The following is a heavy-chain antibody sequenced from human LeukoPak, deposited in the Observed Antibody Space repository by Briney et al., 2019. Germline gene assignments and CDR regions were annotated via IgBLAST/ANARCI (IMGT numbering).Heavy chain of an antibody. D-gene: IGHD6-19*01. CDR1: GFTFSSYG. V-gene: IGHV3-30*18. Sequence: PGRSLRLSCAASGFTFSSYGMHWVRQAPGKGLEWAAVISYDGFNPYYADSVKGRFTISRDNSKNTLWLQMNSLRAEDTAVYYCAKVKEMYSSGSYYFDYWGQGTLVTVSS. CDR2: ISYDGFNP. CDR3: AKVKEMYSSGSYYFDY. J-gene: IGHJ4*02.